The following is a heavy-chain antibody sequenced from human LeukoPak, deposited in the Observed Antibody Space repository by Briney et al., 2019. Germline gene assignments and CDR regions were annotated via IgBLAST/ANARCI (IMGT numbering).Heavy chain of an antibody. CDR3: AKGPRQQLVTRFDY. V-gene: IGHV3-23*01. J-gene: IGHJ4*02. D-gene: IGHD6-13*01. CDR1: GFTFSTCA. Sequence: GGSLRLSCAASGFTFSTCAMTWVRQIPGKGLESVSVISGSGGSTYYADSVKGRFTISRDNSKNTLFLQMNSLRAEDTAVYYCAKGPRQQLVTRFDYWGQGTLVTVSS. CDR2: ISGSGGST.